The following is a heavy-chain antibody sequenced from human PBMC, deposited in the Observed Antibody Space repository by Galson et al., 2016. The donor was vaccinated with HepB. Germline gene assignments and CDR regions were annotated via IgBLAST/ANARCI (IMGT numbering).Heavy chain of an antibody. Sequence: SVKVSCKASGYTFTKSDIYWVRQATRQGLEWMGWMNPNSGSAAFAQKFQGRLTLTRNTSITTAYMELKSLKSDDTAVYYCSHAHESGRGSYNRGQVTLVTVSS. V-gene: IGHV1-8*01. CDR2: MNPNSGSA. CDR1: GYTFTKSD. D-gene: IGHD5-24*01. J-gene: IGHJ4*02. CDR3: SHAHESGRGSYN.